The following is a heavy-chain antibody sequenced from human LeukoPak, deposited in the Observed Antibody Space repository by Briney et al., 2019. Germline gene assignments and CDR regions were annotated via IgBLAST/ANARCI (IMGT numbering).Heavy chain of an antibody. D-gene: IGHD5-24*01. J-gene: IGHJ6*03. Sequence: GGSLRLSCAASGFTFSSYSMNWVRQAPGKGLEWVSSISSSSSSYIYYADSVKGRFTISRDNAKNSLYLQMNSLRAEDTAVYYCARDRRWLQLYYMDVWGKGTTVTVSS. CDR1: GFTFSSYS. CDR2: ISSSSSSYI. CDR3: ARDRRWLQLYYMDV. V-gene: IGHV3-21*01.